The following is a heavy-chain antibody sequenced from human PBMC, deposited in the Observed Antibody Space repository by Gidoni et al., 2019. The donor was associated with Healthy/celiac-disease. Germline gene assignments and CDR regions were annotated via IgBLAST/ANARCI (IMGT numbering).Heavy chain of an antibody. Sequence: QVQLVESGGGVVQPGRSLRLSCAASGFTFSSYGMHWVRQAPGKGLEWVAVIWYDGSNKYYADSVKGRFTISRDNSKNTLYLQMNSLRAEDTAVYYCATASSSWSDADYWGQGTLVTVSS. D-gene: IGHD6-13*01. J-gene: IGHJ4*02. CDR3: ATASSSWSDADY. CDR1: GFTFSSYG. V-gene: IGHV3-33*01. CDR2: IWYDGSNK.